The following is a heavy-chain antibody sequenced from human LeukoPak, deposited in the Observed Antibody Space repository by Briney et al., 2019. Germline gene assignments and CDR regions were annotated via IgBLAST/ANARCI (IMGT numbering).Heavy chain of an antibody. V-gene: IGHV4-34*01. J-gene: IGHJ4*02. D-gene: IGHD2-2*01. CDR2: INHSGST. CDR3: ARAGEDVVVPAATPTVLFYFDY. Sequence: SETLSLTCAVYGGSFSGYYWSWLRQPPGKGLEWIGEINHSGSTNYNTSLKSRVTISVDTSKNQFSLKLSSVTAADTAVYYCARAGEDVVVPAATPTVLFYFDYWGQGTLVTVSS. CDR1: GGSFSGYY.